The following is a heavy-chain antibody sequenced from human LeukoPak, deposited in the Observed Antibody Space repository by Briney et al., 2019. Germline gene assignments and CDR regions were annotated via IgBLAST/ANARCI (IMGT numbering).Heavy chain of an antibody. Sequence: PSETLSLTCTVSGGSISSYYWSWIRQPPGKGLEWIGYIYYSGSTNYNPSLKSRVTISVDTSKNQFSLKLNSVTAADTAVYYCERDPRGGTSRDNWFDPWGQGTLVTVSS. CDR2: IYYSGST. J-gene: IGHJ5*02. CDR3: ERDPRGGTSRDNWFDP. D-gene: IGHD1-1*01. V-gene: IGHV4-59*01. CDR1: GGSISSYY.